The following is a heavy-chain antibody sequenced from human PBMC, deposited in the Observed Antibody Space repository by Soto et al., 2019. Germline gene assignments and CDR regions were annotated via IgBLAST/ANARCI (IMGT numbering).Heavy chain of an antibody. CDR1: GFTFSDYY. CDR2: ISSSSSYT. Sequence: PGGSLRLSCAASGFTFSDYYMSWIRQAPGKGLEWISYISSSSSYTNYADSVKGRFTISRDIAKISLYLQMNSLRAEDTAVYHCARGGGWFDPWGQGTLVTVSS. D-gene: IGHD3-16*01. J-gene: IGHJ5*02. CDR3: ARGGGWFDP. V-gene: IGHV3-11*06.